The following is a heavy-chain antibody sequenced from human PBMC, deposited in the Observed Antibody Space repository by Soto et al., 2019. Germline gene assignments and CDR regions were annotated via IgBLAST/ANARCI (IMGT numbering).Heavy chain of an antibody. V-gene: IGHV1-2*04. CDR2: INPNSGGT. J-gene: IGHJ6*03. Sequence: ASVKVSCKASGYTFTGYCMHWVRQAPGQGLERMGWINPNSGGTNYAQKFQGWVSMTSDTSISPAYMELSRLRSDDTAVYYCARGGSYSSSPKEDYYYMDVWGKGTTVTVSS. CDR3: ARGGSYSSSPKEDYYYMDV. D-gene: IGHD6-6*01. CDR1: GYTFTGYC.